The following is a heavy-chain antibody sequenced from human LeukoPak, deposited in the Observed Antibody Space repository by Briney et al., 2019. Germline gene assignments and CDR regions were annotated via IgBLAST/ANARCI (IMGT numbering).Heavy chain of an antibody. V-gene: IGHV3-53*01. CDR1: GFTVSSNY. CDR3: ARVVAATPLYYYGMDF. CDR2: IYSGGST. D-gene: IGHD2-15*01. Sequence: PGGSLRLSCAASGFTVSSNYMSWVRQAPGKGLEWVSVIYSGGSTFYADSVKSRFTISRDNSKNTLYLQMNSLRAEDTAVYYCARVVAATPLYYYGMDFWGQGTTVTVSS. J-gene: IGHJ6*02.